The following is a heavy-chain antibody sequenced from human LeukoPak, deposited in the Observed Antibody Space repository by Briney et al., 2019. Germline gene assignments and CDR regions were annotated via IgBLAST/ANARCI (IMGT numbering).Heavy chain of an antibody. CDR3: ARANFLYCSSTTCLFDY. CDR1: GYTFTDYY. D-gene: IGHD2-2*01. CDR2: INPNDGDT. V-gene: IGHV1-2*02. J-gene: IGHJ4*02. Sequence: GASVQVSCKASGYTFTDYYMHWVRQAPGQGFEWMGWINPNDGDTNYAQKFQGRVTMTRDRSISTAHMEVSRLRSDDTAVYYCARANFLYCSSTTCLFDYWGQGTLVTVSS.